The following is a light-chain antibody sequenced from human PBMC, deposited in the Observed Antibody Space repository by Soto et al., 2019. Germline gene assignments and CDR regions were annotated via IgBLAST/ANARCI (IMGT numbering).Light chain of an antibody. CDR1: QDMNTY. V-gene: IGKV1-9*01. CDR3: QQLNSYPLT. CDR2: GAS. J-gene: IGKJ4*01. Sequence: DIQMTQSPSSLSPCVGDRVTSTCRASQDMNTYIAWYQHTPGKAPKLLIYGASTLQSGVPARFSGSESGAVFTLRISSLQPEDFATYYCQQLNSYPLTFGGGTKVDIK.